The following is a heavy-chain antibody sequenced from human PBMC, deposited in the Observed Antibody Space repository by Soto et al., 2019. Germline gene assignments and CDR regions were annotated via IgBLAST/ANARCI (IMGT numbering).Heavy chain of an antibody. D-gene: IGHD1-26*01. J-gene: IGHJ2*01. CDR2: INSDGSST. Sequence: EVQLVESGGGLVQPGGSLRLSCAASGFTFSRYWMHWVRQAPGRGLVWVSRINSDGSSTSYADSVKGRFTISRDNAKNTLYLQMNSLRAEDTAVYYCAMGGSLNWYFDIWGRGTLVTVSS. CDR3: AMGGSLNWYFDI. CDR1: GFTFSRYW. V-gene: IGHV3-74*01.